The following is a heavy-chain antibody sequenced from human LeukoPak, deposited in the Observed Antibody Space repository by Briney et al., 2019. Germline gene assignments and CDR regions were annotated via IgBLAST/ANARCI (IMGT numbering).Heavy chain of an antibody. Sequence: SETLSLTCTVSGGSISSYYWSWIRQPPGKGLEWIGYIYYSGSTNYNPSLKSRVTTSVDTSKNQFSLKLSSVTAADTAVYYCARFVGGMNAFDIWGQGTMVTVSS. CDR2: IYYSGST. J-gene: IGHJ3*02. CDR3: ARFVGGMNAFDI. D-gene: IGHD1-26*01. CDR1: GGSISSYY. V-gene: IGHV4-59*01.